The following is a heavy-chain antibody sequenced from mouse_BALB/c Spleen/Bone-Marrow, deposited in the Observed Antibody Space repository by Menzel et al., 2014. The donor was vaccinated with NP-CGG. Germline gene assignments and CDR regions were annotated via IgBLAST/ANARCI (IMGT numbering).Heavy chain of an antibody. Sequence: QVQLQQSGAELARPGASVKLSCKASGYTFTDYYINWVKQRTGQGLEWIGEIYPRSDNTYYNEKFKGKATLTADKSPSTAYLQLSSLTSEDPAVYFCARDWDYYAMDYWGQGTSVTVSS. CDR1: GYTFTDYY. V-gene: IGHV1-77*01. J-gene: IGHJ4*01. D-gene: IGHD4-1*01. CDR3: ARDWDYYAMDY. CDR2: IYPRSDNT.